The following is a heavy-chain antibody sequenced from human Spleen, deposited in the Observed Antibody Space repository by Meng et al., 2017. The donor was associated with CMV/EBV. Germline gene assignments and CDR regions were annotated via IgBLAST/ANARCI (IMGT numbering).Heavy chain of an antibody. CDR3: ATENGIFDH. CDR2: IKTTLDGGTT. CDR1: GFAVSDVW. J-gene: IGHJ4*02. V-gene: IGHV3-15*01. Sequence: SCVVSGFAVSDVWLSCLRRAPGRGLGLVGRIKTTLDGGTTDYAAPVEGRFSISRDDSQNTLYLQMNGLKTEDTAVYYCATENGIFDHWGQGTLVTVSS.